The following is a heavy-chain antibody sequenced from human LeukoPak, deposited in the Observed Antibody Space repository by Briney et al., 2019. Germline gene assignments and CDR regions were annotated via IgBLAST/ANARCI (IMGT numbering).Heavy chain of an antibody. CDR3: ARVEDCSSTSCYRLDY. Sequence: SQTLSLTCAVSGGSISSGGYSWSWIRQPPGKGLEWIGYIYHSGSTYYNPSLKSRVTISVDRSKNQFSLKLSSVTAADTAVYYCARVEDCSSTSCYRLDYWGQGTLVTVSS. J-gene: IGHJ4*02. CDR2: IYHSGST. D-gene: IGHD2-2*02. CDR1: GGSISSGGYS. V-gene: IGHV4-30-2*01.